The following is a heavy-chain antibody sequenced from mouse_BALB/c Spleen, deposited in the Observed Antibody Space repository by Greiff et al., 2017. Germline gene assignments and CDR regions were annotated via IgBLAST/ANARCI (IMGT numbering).Heavy chain of an antibody. CDR3: AALTTVVAGMDY. V-gene: IGHV1-54*03. CDR2: INPGSGGT. CDR1: GYAFTNYL. Sequence: VQLQQSGAELVRPGTSVKVSCKASGYAFTNYLIEWVKQRPGQGLEWIGVINPGSGGTNYNENFKGKATLTADKSSSTAYMQLSSLTSDDSAVYFCAALTTVVAGMDYWGQGTSVTVSS. J-gene: IGHJ4*01. D-gene: IGHD1-1*01.